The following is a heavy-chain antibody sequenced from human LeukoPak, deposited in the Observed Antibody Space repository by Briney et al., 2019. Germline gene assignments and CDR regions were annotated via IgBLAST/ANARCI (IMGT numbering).Heavy chain of an antibody. CDR3: ARARTRYSGSYGGAFDI. V-gene: IGHV3-11*04. CDR2: ISSSGGTR. J-gene: IGHJ3*02. Sequence: PGGSLRLSCAASGFTFSDYYMSWIRQAPGKGLEWLLYISSSGGTRYYADSVKGRFTISRDNAKNSLYLQMNSLRAEDTAVYYCARARTRYSGSYGGAFDIWGQGTMVTVSS. CDR1: GFTFSDYY. D-gene: IGHD1-26*01.